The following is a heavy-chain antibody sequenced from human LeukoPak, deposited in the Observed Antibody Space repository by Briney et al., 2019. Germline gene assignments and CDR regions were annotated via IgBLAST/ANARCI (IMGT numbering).Heavy chain of an antibody. J-gene: IGHJ4*02. CDR1: GGSISTSSYY. Sequence: SETLSLTCTVSGGSISTSSYYWGWIRQPPGKGLEWIGSIYHSGSTYYNPSPKSRVTISVDTSKNQFSLKLSSVTAADTAVYYCASVEYYDFWSGYPTYYFDYWGQGTLVTVSS. CDR3: ASVEYYDFWSGYPTYYFDY. CDR2: IYHSGST. V-gene: IGHV4-39*07. D-gene: IGHD3-3*01.